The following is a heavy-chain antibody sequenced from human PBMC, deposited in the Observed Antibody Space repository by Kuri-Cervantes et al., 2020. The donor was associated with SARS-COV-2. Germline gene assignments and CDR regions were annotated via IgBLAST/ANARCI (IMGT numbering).Heavy chain of an antibody. V-gene: IGHV3-11*05. CDR3: ARDSAWANGDNSYYSDF. CDR1: GFTFSDYY. D-gene: IGHD4-17*01. J-gene: IGHJ4*02. CDR2: ISYSGTYT. Sequence: GESLKISCAASGFTFSDYYMSWIRQAPGKGLEWISYISYSGTYTKYTDSVKGRFSVSRDNTENSLVLQMDSLRAEDTAIYYCARDSAWANGDNSYYSDFWGQGTLVTVSS.